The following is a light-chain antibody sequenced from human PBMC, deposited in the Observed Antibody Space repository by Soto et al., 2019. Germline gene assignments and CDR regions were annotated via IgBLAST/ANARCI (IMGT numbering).Light chain of an antibody. J-gene: IGKJ4*01. Sequence: EIVMTQSPATLSVSPGERATLSCRASQSVSSNLAWYQQKPGQTPRNLIYGSSTRATGIPARFSGSGSGTEFTLTISSLQSEDFAVYYCQQNNNCPLTFGGGTKVEIK. V-gene: IGKV3-15*01. CDR2: GSS. CDR1: QSVSSN. CDR3: QQNNNCPLT.